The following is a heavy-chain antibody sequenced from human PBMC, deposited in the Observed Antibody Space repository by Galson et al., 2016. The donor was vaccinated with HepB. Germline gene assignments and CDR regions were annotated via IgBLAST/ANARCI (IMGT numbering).Heavy chain of an antibody. Sequence: TLSLTCSVSGGSISNGGYYWSWIRQHPGKGLEWIGNIYYSGSTHYNPSLKSRVTLSVDTSKNQFSLKLNSVTAADTAIYYCARDWGSGWFGPWGQGTLVIVPS. D-gene: IGHD7-27*01. CDR2: IYYSGST. V-gene: IGHV4-31*03. J-gene: IGHJ5*02. CDR3: ARDWGSGWFGP. CDR1: GGSISNGGYY.